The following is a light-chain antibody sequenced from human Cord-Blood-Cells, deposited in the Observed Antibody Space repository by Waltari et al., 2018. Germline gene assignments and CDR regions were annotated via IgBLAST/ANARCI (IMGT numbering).Light chain of an antibody. J-gene: IGKJ1*01. CDR2: AAS. CDR1: QSISSY. Sequence: DIQMTQSPSSLSASVGDRVTITCRASQSISSYLNWYQQKPGKAPKRLIYAASSLQSGVPSRCSGSGAGTDDTLTISSLQPEDFATYYCQQSYSTPPTCGQGTKVEIK. CDR3: QQSYSTPPT. V-gene: IGKV1-39*01.